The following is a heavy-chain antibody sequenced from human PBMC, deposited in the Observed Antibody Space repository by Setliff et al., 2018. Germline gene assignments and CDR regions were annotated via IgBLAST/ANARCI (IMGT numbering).Heavy chain of an antibody. V-gene: IGHV4-4*07. Sequence: SETLSLTCTVSCGSISSYYWSWIRQPAGKGLEWIGPIYIGGSANYNPSLKSRVTMSIDTSKNQFSLKLNSVTAADMAVYYCARKGISALSGAFDMWGQGTMVTVSS. J-gene: IGHJ3*02. CDR1: CGSISSYY. D-gene: IGHD1-26*01. CDR3: ARKGISALSGAFDM. CDR2: IYIGGSA.